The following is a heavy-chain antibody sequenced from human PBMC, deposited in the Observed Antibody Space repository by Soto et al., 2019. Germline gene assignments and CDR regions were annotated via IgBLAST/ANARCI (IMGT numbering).Heavy chain of an antibody. Sequence: QVQLVESGGGVVQPGRSLRLSCAASGFTFSSYAMHWVRQAPGKGLEWVAVISYDGSNKYYADSVKGRFTISRDNSKNRLYLQMNSLRAEDTAVYYCARITGTTPGSGVRGHYWGQGTLVTVSS. D-gene: IGHD1-7*01. CDR1: GFTFSSYA. V-gene: IGHV3-30-3*01. CDR2: ISYDGSNK. J-gene: IGHJ4*02. CDR3: ARITGTTPGSGVRGHY.